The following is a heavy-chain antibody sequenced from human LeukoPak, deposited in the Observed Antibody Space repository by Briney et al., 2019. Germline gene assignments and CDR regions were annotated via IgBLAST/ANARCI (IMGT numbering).Heavy chain of an antibody. Sequence: GASVKVSCKASGYTFTNYPIHWVRQAPGPRLEWMGWINAGNGNTKYSEKFQGRVTITRDTSARMAYMELSSLRSEDTAVYYCEGHSSGWYSPPFDPWGQGTLVTVSS. J-gene: IGHJ5*02. CDR3: EGHSSGWYSPPFDP. V-gene: IGHV1-3*01. D-gene: IGHD6-19*01. CDR2: INAGNGNT. CDR1: GYTFTNYP.